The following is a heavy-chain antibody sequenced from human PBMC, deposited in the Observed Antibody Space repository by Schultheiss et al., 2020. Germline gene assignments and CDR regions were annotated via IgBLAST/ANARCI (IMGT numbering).Heavy chain of an antibody. J-gene: IGHJ4*02. Sequence: GGSLRLSCAASGFTFSSYGMHWVRQAPGKGLEWVAVISYDGSNKYYADSVKGRFTISRDNSKNTLYLQMNSLRAEDTAVYYCAKDGITMIVVVTMYYFDYWGQGTLVTVSS. CDR1: GFTFSSYG. CDR2: ISYDGSNK. V-gene: IGHV3-30*18. D-gene: IGHD3-22*01. CDR3: AKDGITMIVVVTMYYFDY.